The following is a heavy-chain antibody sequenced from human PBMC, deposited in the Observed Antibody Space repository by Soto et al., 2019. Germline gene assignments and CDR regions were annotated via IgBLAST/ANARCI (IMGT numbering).Heavy chain of an antibody. CDR1: GGSISSSSYY. CDR2: IYYSGST. V-gene: IGHV4-39*01. D-gene: IGHD2-15*01. J-gene: IGHJ4*02. CDR3: ARSEPIVDPYYFDY. Sequence: PSETLSLTCTVSGGSISSSSYYWGWIRQPPGKGLEWIGSIYYSGSTYYNPSLKSRVTISVDTSKNQFSLKLSSVTAADTAVYYCARSEPIVDPYYFDYWGQGTLVTVSS.